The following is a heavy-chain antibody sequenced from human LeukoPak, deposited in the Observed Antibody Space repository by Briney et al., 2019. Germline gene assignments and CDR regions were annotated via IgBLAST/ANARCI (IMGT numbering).Heavy chain of an antibody. V-gene: IGHV4-59*01. CDR2: IYYSGST. Sequence: SETLSLTCTASGGSISSYYWSWIRQPPGKGLEWIGYIYYSGSTNYNPSLKSRVTISVDTSKNQFSLKLSSVTAADTAVYYCARVGRLRYFDWLWDYWGQGTLVTVSS. CDR1: GGSISSYY. J-gene: IGHJ4*02. CDR3: ARVGRLRYFDWLWDY. D-gene: IGHD3-9*01.